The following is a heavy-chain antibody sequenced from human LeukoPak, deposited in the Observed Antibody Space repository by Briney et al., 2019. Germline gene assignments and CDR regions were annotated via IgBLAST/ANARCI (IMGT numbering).Heavy chain of an antibody. CDR2: INEEGSEK. CDR3: ERDQGYCTSTSCRGDAFDI. J-gene: IGHJ3*02. V-gene: IGHV3-7*01. Sequence: GGSLRLSCEAAVFTFSNHWMSWVRQAPGKGLEWVAKINEEGSEKYHVDSVKGRLTISRDNAKNSVYLQMNSLRAEDTAVYYCERDQGYCTSTSCRGDAFDIWGQGTVVTVSS. CDR1: VFTFSNHW. D-gene: IGHD2-2*01.